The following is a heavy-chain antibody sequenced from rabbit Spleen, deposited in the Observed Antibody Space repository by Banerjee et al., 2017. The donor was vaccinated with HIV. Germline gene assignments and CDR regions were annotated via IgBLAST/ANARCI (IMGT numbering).Heavy chain of an antibody. Sequence: QEQLVESGGGLVQPEGSLALTCTASGFSFSGTYYMCWVRQAPGKGLEWIACIYVGSSGSTWYASWAKGRFTISKTSSTATLQMTSLTVADTATYVCARGTYIDYLYAFNLWGPGHPGHRL. V-gene: IGHV1S45*01. CDR2: IYVGSSGST. CDR3: ARGTYIDYLYAFNL. CDR1: GFSFSGTYY. D-gene: IGHD2-1*01. J-gene: IGHJ4*01.